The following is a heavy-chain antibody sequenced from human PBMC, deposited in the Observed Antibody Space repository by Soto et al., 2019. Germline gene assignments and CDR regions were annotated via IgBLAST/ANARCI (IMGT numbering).Heavy chain of an antibody. D-gene: IGHD3-3*01. Sequence: PSETLSLTCTVSGGSIGSYYWSWIRQPPGKGLEWIGYIYYSGSTNYNPSLKSRVTISVDTSKNQFSLKLSSVTAADTAVYYCARVSSHGVVISWGQGTLVTVSS. J-gene: IGHJ5*02. CDR3: ARVSSHGVVIS. V-gene: IGHV4-59*01. CDR1: GGSIGSYY. CDR2: IYYSGST.